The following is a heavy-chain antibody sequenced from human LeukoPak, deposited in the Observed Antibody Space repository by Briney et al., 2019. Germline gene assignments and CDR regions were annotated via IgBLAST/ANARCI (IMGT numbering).Heavy chain of an antibody. V-gene: IGHV3-20*04. CDR3: ARDSSGCPHDY. CDR2: INWSGGTT. D-gene: IGHD6-19*01. J-gene: IGHJ4*02. Sequence: PGGSLRLSCAASGFTFDDYGMTWVRQTPGKGLEWVSGINWSGGTTDYADSVKGRFTISRDNAKNSLYLQMNSLRAEDTAVYYCARDSSGCPHDYWGQGTLVTVSS. CDR1: GFTFDDYG.